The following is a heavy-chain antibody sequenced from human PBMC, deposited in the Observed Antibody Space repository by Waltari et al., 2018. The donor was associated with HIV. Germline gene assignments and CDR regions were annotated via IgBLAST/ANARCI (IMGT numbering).Heavy chain of an antibody. CDR3: ATGVRYYGP. CDR1: NFRISAKH. D-gene: IGHD3-22*01. J-gene: IGHJ5*02. V-gene: IGHV3-53*01. CDR2: IYPDDTT. Sequence: EVLLAESGGRFIQPGGSLGLSCTASNFRISAKHVTWIRQAPGGSLEWVAVIYPDDTTHYADSVSGRFTISRAKSRTTVFLLMNSLFVDDTATYFCATGVRYYGPWGQGTRVTVSS.